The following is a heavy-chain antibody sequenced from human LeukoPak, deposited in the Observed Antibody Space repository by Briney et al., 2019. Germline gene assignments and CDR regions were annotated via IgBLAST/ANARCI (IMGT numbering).Heavy chain of an antibody. Sequence: GGSLRLSCAASGFTFSSYAMSWVRQAPGKGLEWVSAISGSGAGTYYADSVKGRFTISRDNSKNTLYLQMNSLRAEDTAVYYCAKDFGIVGATAGTDYWGQGTLVTVSS. D-gene: IGHD1-26*01. CDR2: ISGSGAGT. V-gene: IGHV3-23*01. J-gene: IGHJ4*02. CDR1: GFTFSSYA. CDR3: AKDFGIVGATAGTDY.